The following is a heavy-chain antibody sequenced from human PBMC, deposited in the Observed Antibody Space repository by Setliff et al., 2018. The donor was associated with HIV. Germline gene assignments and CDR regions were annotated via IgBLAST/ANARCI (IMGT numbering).Heavy chain of an antibody. CDR3: ARRGMWSYETGGNPTATFDY. Sequence: SETLSLTCTVSGGSINSRSYYWAWIRQPPGKGLEWVASIYFSGTPYYNPSLKNRVTISVDTSKNQFSLKLSSVTAAVTAVYYCARRGMWSYETGGNPTATFDYWGQGVLVTVSS. V-gene: IGHV4-39*01. CDR1: GGSINSRSYY. D-gene: IGHD2-8*02. CDR2: IYFSGTP. J-gene: IGHJ4*02.